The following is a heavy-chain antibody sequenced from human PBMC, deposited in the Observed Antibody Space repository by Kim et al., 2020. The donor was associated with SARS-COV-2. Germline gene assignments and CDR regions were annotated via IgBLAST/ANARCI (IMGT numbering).Heavy chain of an antibody. CDR3: TSVPGTTLPFWDAFDI. D-gene: IGHD1-1*01. Sequence: VKRKFTISRDDSKTTAYLQMNSLKTEDTAVYYCTSVPGTTLPFWDAFDIWGQGTMVTVSS. J-gene: IGHJ3*02. V-gene: IGHV3-73*01.